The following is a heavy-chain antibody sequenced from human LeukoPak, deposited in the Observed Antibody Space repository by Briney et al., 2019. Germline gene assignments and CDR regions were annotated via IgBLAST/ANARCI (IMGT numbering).Heavy chain of an antibody. Sequence: PSETLSLTCTVSGGSISSYYWSWIRQPPGRGLEWIGYIYYSGSTNYNPSLKSRVTISVDTSKNQFSLRLSSVTAADTAVYYCARDRDGALDYWGQGTLVTVSS. V-gene: IGHV4-59*01. D-gene: IGHD4-17*01. J-gene: IGHJ4*02. CDR3: ARDRDGALDY. CDR1: GGSISSYY. CDR2: IYYSGST.